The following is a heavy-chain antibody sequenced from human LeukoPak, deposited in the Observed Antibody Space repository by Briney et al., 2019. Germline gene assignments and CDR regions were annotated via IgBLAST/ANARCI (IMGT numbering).Heavy chain of an antibody. CDR1: GYSFNTYW. J-gene: IGHJ5*02. CDR2: IY. V-gene: IGHV5-51*01. D-gene: IGHD2-15*01. Sequence: GESLKISCKGSGYSFNTYWIGWVRQMPGKGLEWMGIIYSPSFQGQVTISADKSISTAYLQWSSLKASDTAMYYCARLPVYSGWFDPWGQGTLVTVSS. CDR3: ARLPVYSGWFDP.